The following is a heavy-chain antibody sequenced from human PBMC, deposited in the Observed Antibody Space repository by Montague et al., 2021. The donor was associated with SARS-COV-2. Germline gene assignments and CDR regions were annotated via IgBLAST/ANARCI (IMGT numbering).Heavy chain of an antibody. V-gene: IGHV4-61*01. Sequence: SETLSLTCTVSGGTVGSSNFYWSWIRQPPGKGLEWIGYFYYSGSTNYNPSLKSRVTISVDTSKNQFSLKLTSVTAADTAVYCCASVYYDISAMDVWGQGTTVTVSS. CDR1: GGTVGSSNFY. CDR2: FYYSGST. D-gene: IGHD3-9*01. J-gene: IGHJ6*02. CDR3: ASVYYDISAMDV.